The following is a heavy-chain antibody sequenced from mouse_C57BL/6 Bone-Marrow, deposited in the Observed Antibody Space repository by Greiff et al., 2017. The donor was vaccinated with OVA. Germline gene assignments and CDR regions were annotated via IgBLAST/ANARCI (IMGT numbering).Heavy chain of an antibody. CDR1: GYTFTSYW. D-gene: IGHD3-2*02. CDR2: INPSSGYT. J-gene: IGHJ3*01. Sequence: QVQLQQSGAELAKPGASVKLSCKASGYTFTSYWMHWVKQRPGQGLEWIGYINPSSGYTKYNQKFKDKATLTADKSSSTAYMKLSSLTYEDSAVYYCARSKTAQATWFAYWGQGTLVTVSA. V-gene: IGHV1-7*01. CDR3: ARSKTAQATWFAY.